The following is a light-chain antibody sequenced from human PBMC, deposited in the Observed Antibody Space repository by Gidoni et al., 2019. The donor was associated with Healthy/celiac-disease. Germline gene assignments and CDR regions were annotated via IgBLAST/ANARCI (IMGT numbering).Light chain of an antibody. CDR1: QGISSY. CDR3: QQYYSYPWX. V-gene: IGKV1-8*01. CDR2: AAS. J-gene: IGKJ1*01. Sequence: AIRMTQSPSSFSASTGDRVTITCRASQGISSYLAWYQQKPGKAPKLLIYAASTLQSGVPSRFSGSGSRTDFTLTISCLQSEDFATYYCQQYYSYPWXFXQGTKVEIK.